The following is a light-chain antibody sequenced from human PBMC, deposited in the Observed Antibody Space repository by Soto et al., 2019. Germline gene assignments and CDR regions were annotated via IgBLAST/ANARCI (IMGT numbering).Light chain of an antibody. CDR3: SSYTRSSTPFF. CDR1: SSDVGGYNF. Sequence: QLVLTQPASVSGSPGQSITISCTGTSSDVGGYNFVSWYQQHPGKAPKLMIYEVSNRPSGVSTRFSGSKSGSTASLTISGLQAEDEADYYCSSYTRSSTPFFFGTGTKVTVL. J-gene: IGLJ1*01. V-gene: IGLV2-14*01. CDR2: EVS.